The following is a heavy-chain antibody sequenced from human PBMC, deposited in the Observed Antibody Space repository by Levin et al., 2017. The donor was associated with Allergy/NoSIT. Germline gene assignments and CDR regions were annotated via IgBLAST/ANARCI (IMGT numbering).Heavy chain of an antibody. Sequence: GGSLRLSCAASGFSVSSNYMTWVRQAPGKGLEWVSLIYSGGSTAYADSVKGRFTISRDNSKNTLFLQMNNLRVDDTAVYYCATRSVAAPYWGQGTLVTVS. CDR3: ATRSVAAPY. CDR1: GFSVSSNY. CDR2: IYSGGST. J-gene: IGHJ4*02. V-gene: IGHV3-66*01. D-gene: IGHD6-19*01.